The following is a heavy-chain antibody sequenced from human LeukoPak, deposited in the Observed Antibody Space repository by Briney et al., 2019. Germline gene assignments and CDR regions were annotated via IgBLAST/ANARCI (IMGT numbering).Heavy chain of an antibody. Sequence: SETLSLTCAVSGYSIRSGYYWSWVRQTPGKGLEWIGEINHSGYTNDSPSLKSRVTLSIDTSRKQFSLNLRSVTVADTGIYYCTRMTTGHDYWGQGTLVTVSS. CDR2: INHSGYT. J-gene: IGHJ4*02. CDR1: GYSIRSGYY. V-gene: IGHV4-38-2*01. D-gene: IGHD4-17*01. CDR3: TRMTTGHDY.